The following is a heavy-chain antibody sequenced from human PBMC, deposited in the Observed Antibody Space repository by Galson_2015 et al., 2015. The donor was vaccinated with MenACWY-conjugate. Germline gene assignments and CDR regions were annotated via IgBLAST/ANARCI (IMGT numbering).Heavy chain of an antibody. CDR1: GDSINSNNNF. CDR3: ARYLRFTDYFDY. Sequence: ETLSLPCTVSGDSINSNNNFWGWIRPPPGQGLEWIGSLHYNGNTYCTPSLMSRVTISVDASKTQFSLKLSSVTAADTAVYYCARYLRFTDYFDYWGQGTLVTVSS. J-gene: IGHJ4*02. CDR2: LHYNGNT. D-gene: IGHD3-3*01. V-gene: IGHV4-39*01.